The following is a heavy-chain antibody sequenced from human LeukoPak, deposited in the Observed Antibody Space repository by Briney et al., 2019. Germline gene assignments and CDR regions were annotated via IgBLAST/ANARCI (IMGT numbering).Heavy chain of an antibody. V-gene: IGHV4-34*01. J-gene: IGHJ6*02. CDR1: GGSFSGYY. CDR3: ASLVIGSGYYYYYGMDV. D-gene: IGHD3-16*02. Sequence: SETLSLTCAVYGGSFSGYYWSWIRQPPGKGLEWIGEINHSGSTNYNPSLKSRVTISVDTSKNQFSLKLSSVIAADTAVYYCASLVIGSGYYYYYGMDVWGQGTTVTVSS. CDR2: INHSGST.